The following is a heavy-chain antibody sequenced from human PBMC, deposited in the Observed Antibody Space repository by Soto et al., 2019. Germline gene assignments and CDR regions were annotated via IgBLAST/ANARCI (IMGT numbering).Heavy chain of an antibody. D-gene: IGHD4-17*01. V-gene: IGHV2-5*02. CDR1: GFSLTTSEVG. CDR3: AHLVYGDYGGRYFDY. J-gene: IGHJ4*02. Sequence: QITLKESGPTLVKPTQTLTLTCTFSGFSLTTSEVGVGWIRQPPGKALEWLALIYWDDDKRYSPSLKRRLTITKGTSKNQVVLKMTNMDPVDTATYYCAHLVYGDYGGRYFDYWGQGTLVTVSS. CDR2: IYWDDDK.